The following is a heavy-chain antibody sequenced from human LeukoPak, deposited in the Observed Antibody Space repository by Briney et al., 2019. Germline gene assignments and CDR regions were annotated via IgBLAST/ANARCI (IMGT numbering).Heavy chain of an antibody. CDR3: ATRRGGPYPYYFDH. CDR1: GDSFSGYY. Sequence: PSETLSLTCAVYGDSFSGYYWSWIRQSPGTGLEWIGEVNDRGTTNYNPNLKSRVAISVVTSSNQFSLRLTSVTAADTATYFCATRRGGPYPYYFDHWDQGALVTVSS. CDR2: VNDRGTT. D-gene: IGHD2-15*01. V-gene: IGHV4-34*01. J-gene: IGHJ4*02.